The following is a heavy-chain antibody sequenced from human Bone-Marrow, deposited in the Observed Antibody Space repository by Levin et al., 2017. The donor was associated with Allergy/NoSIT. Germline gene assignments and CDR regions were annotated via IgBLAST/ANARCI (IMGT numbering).Heavy chain of an antibody. CDR2: INAGNGNT. J-gene: IGHJ3*02. D-gene: IGHD2-21*01. Sequence: ASVKVSCKASGYTFTSYAMHWVRQAPGQRLEWMGWINAGNGNTKYSQKFQGRVTITRDTSASTAYMELSSLRSEDTAVYYCARDENDLPLWFFSTRGQHHAFDIWGQGTMVTVSS. CDR1: GYTFTSYA. CDR3: ARDENDLPLWFFSTRGQHHAFDI. V-gene: IGHV1-3*01.